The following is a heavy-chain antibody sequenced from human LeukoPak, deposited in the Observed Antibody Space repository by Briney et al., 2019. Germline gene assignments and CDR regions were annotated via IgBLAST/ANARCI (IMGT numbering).Heavy chain of an antibody. CDR3: AKDRSIGTYYTFDH. CDR2: ISASGVMT. V-gene: IGHV3-23*01. CDR1: GFTFSDYS. J-gene: IGHJ4*02. Sequence: GGSLRLSCAASGFTFSDYSMNWVRQAPGKGLEWVSSISASGVMTYYADSVKGRFTVSRDNSKNSLYLQMSSLTAADTAVYYCAKDRSIGTYYTFDHWGQGTLVTVSS. D-gene: IGHD1-26*01.